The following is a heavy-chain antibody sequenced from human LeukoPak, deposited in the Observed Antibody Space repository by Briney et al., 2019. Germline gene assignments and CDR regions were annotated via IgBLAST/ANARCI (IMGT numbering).Heavy chain of an antibody. Sequence: PGGSLRLSCAASGFTFSNAWMNWVRQAPGKGLEWVSAISGSGGSTYYADSVKGRFTISRDNSKNTLYLQMNSLRAEDTAVYYCAKGPRFYGDYFDYWGQGTLVTVSS. V-gene: IGHV3-23*01. CDR1: GFTFSNAW. CDR2: ISGSGGST. J-gene: IGHJ4*02. D-gene: IGHD4-17*01. CDR3: AKGPRFYGDYFDY.